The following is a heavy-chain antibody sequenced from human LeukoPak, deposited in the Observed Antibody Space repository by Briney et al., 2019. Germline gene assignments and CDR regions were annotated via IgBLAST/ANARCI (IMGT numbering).Heavy chain of an antibody. CDR2: INPSGGST. J-gene: IGHJ6*02. CDR1: GYTFTSYY. D-gene: IGHD4-11*01. Sequence: ASVEVSCKASGYTFTSYYMHWVRQAPGQGLEWMGIINPSGGSTSYAQKFQGRVTMTRDTSTSTVYMELSSLRSEDTAVYYCARGPPGDATTVTISLYYYYGMDVWGQGTTVTVSS. CDR3: ARGPPGDATTVTISLYYYYGMDV. V-gene: IGHV1-46*01.